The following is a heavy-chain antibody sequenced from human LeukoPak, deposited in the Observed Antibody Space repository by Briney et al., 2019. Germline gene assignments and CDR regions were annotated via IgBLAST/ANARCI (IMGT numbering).Heavy chain of an antibody. CDR2: INPNSGGT. V-gene: IGHV1-2*04. J-gene: IGHJ6*02. Sequence: GASVKVSCKASGYTFTGYYMHWVRQAPGQGLEWMGWINPNSGGTNYAQKFQGWVTMTRDTSISTAYMELSRLRSDDTAVYYCARVYGSGSYYLNHDYYGMDVWGQGTTVTVSS. D-gene: IGHD3-10*01. CDR1: GYTFTGYY. CDR3: ARVYGSGSYYLNHDYYGMDV.